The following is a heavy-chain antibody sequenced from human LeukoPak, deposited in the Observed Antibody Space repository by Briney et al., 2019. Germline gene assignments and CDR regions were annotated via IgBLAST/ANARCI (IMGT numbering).Heavy chain of an antibody. CDR1: GFTFSSYW. D-gene: IGHD3-10*01. J-gene: IGHJ4*02. CDR3: AKDIFTMVRGVVDY. CDR2: ISWNSGSI. Sequence: PGGSPRLSCAASGFTFSSYWMSWVRQAPGKGLEWVSGISWNSGSIGYADSVKGRFTISRDNAKNSLYLQMNSLRAEDTALYYCAKDIFTMVRGVVDYWGQGTLVTVSS. V-gene: IGHV3-9*01.